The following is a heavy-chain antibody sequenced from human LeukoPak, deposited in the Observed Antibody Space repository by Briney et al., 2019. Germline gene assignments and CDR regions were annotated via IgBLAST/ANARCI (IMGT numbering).Heavy chain of an antibody. J-gene: IGHJ5*02. V-gene: IGHV3-23*01. CDR3: ASSSSWYFNWFDP. Sequence: VGSLRLSSAASGFTSSSYAMSCVSQAPGKGLEWVSAISGSGGSTYYADSVKGRFTISRDNSKNTLYLQMNSLRAEDTAVYYCASSSSWYFNWFDPWGQGTLVTVSS. D-gene: IGHD6-13*01. CDR2: ISGSGGST. CDR1: GFTSSSYA.